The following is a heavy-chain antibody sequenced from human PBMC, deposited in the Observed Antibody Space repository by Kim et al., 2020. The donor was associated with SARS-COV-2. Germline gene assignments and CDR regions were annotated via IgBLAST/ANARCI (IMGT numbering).Heavy chain of an antibody. Sequence: ADAGKGRFTSSRDYAKNSLYLQMNSLRAEDTAVYYCARDYYSSSWYYIDYWGQGTLVTVSS. D-gene: IGHD6-13*01. V-gene: IGHV3-21*01. J-gene: IGHJ4*02. CDR3: ARDYYSSSWYYIDY.